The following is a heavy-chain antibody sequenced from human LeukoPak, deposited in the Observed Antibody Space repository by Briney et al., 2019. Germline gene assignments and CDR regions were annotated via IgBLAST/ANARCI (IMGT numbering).Heavy chain of an antibody. CDR3: ARHMPGVHALDY. D-gene: IGHD2-2*01. CDR2: TNEDGTQK. CDR1: GFPFSNHW. V-gene: IGHV3-7*01. J-gene: IGHJ4*02. Sequence: PGGSLRLSCAASGFPFSNHWMTWGRQAPGRGLEWVASTNEDGTQKYYVDSVKGRFTISRDNARNSLFLQMNDLRTEDTAVYACARHMPGVHALDYWGQGVLVTVSS.